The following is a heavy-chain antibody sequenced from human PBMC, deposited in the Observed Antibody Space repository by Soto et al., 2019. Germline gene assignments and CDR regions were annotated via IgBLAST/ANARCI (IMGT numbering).Heavy chain of an antibody. V-gene: IGHV4-59*11. D-gene: IGHD6-19*01. CDR3: ARVGSSGWAPDS. Sequence: SETLSLTCAVSGGSITGHYWIWIRQPPGKGLEWIGYIFYSGGTNYNPSLKSRVTISVDTSKKHFSLKLSSVTAADTALYYCARVGSSGWAPDSWGQGTLVTVYS. CDR1: GGSITGHY. J-gene: IGHJ5*01. CDR2: IFYSGGT.